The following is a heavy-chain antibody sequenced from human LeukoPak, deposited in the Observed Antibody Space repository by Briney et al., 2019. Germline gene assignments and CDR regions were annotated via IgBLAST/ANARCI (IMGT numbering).Heavy chain of an antibody. CDR1: GASISSNY. V-gene: IGHV4-4*07. Sequence: SETLSLTCTVSGASISSNYWSWIRQPAGRGLEWIGRIYTSGSTDYNPSLKSRVTMSVDTSENQFFLTLSSVTAADTAIYYCARSQWLVQDFDYWGQGTLVTVSS. D-gene: IGHD6-19*01. CDR2: IYTSGST. CDR3: ARSQWLVQDFDY. J-gene: IGHJ4*02.